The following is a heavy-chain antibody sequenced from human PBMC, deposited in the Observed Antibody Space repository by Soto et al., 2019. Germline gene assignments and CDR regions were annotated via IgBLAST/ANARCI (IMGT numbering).Heavy chain of an antibody. V-gene: IGHV3-48*03. CDR1: GFTFSSYE. J-gene: IGHJ4*02. D-gene: IGHD3-22*01. CDR2: ISSSGSTI. CDR3: ASYYYDSSGYYWDY. Sequence: VGSVRLSCAASGFTFSSYEMNWVRQAPGKGLEWVSYISSSGSTIYYADSVKGRFTISRDNAKNSLYLQMNSLRAEDTAVYYCASYYYDSSGYYWDYWGQGTLVTVSS.